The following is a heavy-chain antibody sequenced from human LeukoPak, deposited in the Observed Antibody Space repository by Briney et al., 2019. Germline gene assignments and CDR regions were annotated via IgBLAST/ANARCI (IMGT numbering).Heavy chain of an antibody. D-gene: IGHD3-9*01. Sequence: GGSLRLSCTASGFTFSNHGMHWVRQAPGKGLEWVAFIRYDGITKYYADSVKGRFTISRDNSKNTLYLQMDSLRPEDTAVYYCAKTGSRGGTFRPSYYYYYMDVWGEGTTVTISS. J-gene: IGHJ6*03. V-gene: IGHV3-30*02. CDR3: AKTGSRGGTFRPSYYYYYMDV. CDR1: GFTFSNHG. CDR2: IRYDGITK.